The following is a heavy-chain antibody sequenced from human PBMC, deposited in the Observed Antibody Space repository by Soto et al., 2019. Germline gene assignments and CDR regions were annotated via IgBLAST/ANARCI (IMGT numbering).Heavy chain of an antibody. J-gene: IGHJ5*01. CDR1: GYSVSTNRAT. CDR2: TYYRSKWYN. CDR3: VRLIGNSWLDS. V-gene: IGHV6-1*01. Sequence: PSQTLSLTCAISGYSVSTNRATWYWIRQSPSRGLEWLGRTYYRSKWYNDYAVSVQGRITINPDTSNNQFSLQLNSVTPDGTAVYYCVRLIGNSWLDSWGQGTLVTVSS. D-gene: IGHD2-8*01.